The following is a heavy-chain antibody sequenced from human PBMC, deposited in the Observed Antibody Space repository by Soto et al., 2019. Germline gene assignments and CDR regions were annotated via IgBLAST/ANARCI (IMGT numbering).Heavy chain of an antibody. V-gene: IGHV3-11*01. CDR2: IDTSGTKI. CDR3: ASHYDMWSGYLSPVDY. D-gene: IGHD3-3*01. CDR1: GYTFSDYY. J-gene: IGHJ4*02. Sequence: QVQLVESGGDLVKPGGSLRLSCAASGYTFSDYYMSWIRQAPGKGLEWISYIDTSGTKIYYADSVKGRFNITRHNAKNSLYLEMNSLRDDDTAVYYCASHYDMWSGYLSPVDYWGQGTLVTVSS.